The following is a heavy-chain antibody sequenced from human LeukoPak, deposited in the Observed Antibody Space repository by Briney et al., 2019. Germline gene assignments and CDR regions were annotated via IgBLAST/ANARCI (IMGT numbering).Heavy chain of an antibody. D-gene: IGHD2-2*01. V-gene: IGHV3-30*18. CDR3: AKDLIVVVPAAILDY. J-gene: IGHJ4*02. CDR1: GFTFSSYA. Sequence: GGSLRLSCAASGFTFSSYAMSWVRQAPGKGLEWVAVISYDGSNKYYADSVKGRFTISRDNSKDTLYLQMNSLRAEDTAVYYCAKDLIVVVPAAILDYWGQGTLVTVSS. CDR2: ISYDGSNK.